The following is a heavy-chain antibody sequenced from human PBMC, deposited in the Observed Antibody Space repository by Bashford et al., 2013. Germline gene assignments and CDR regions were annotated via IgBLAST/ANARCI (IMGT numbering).Heavy chain of an antibody. J-gene: IGHJ6*02. D-gene: IGHD2-2*02. V-gene: IGHV4-59*08. CDR2: IYYTGST. CDR3: ARGYCSSTSCYMATTEYYYYYYGMDV. Sequence: WIRQPPGKGLEWFGYIYYTGSTNNNPSLKSRVTISVDTSKNQFSLKLSSVTAADTAVYYCARGYCSSTSCYMATTEYYYYYYGMDVWGQGTTVTVSS.